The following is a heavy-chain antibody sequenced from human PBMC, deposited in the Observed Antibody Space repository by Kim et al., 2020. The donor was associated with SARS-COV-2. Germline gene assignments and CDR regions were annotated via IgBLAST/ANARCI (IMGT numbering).Heavy chain of an antibody. D-gene: IGHD3-3*01. V-gene: IGHV3-9*01. CDR1: GFTFDDYA. J-gene: IGHJ3*02. CDR2: ISWNSGSI. Sequence: GGSLRLSCAASGFTFDDYAMHWVRQAPGKGLEWVSGISWNSGSIGYADSVKGRFTISRDNAKNSLYLQMNSLRAEDTALYYCAKAVTIFGVAGPDAFDIWGQGTMVTVSS. CDR3: AKAVTIFGVAGPDAFDI.